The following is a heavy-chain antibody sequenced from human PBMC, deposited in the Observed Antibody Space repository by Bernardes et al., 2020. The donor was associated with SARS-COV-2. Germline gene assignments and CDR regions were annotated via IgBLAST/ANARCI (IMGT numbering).Heavy chain of an antibody. J-gene: IGHJ3*02. CDR1: GYSFTNYW. Sequence: GESLKISCKGSGYSFTNYWIAWVRQRPGKGLEWMGIIYPGDSDTRYSPSFQGQVTISADKSISTAYLQWSSLKASDTAIYYCASPKGGGPYSSGWLDGAFDIWGQGTMVIVSS. V-gene: IGHV5-51*01. CDR3: ASPKGGGPYSSGWLDGAFDI. D-gene: IGHD6-19*01. CDR2: IYPGDSDT.